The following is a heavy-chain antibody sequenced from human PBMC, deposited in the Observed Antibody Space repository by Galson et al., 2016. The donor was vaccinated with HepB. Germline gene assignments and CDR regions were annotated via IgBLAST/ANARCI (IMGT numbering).Heavy chain of an antibody. J-gene: IGHJ6*02. CDR2: INPSGGST. Sequence: SVKVSCKASGYTFTNYYMHCVRQAPGQGLEWMGIINPSGGSTSYAQTFQGRVTMTRDTSTRTVYMELSSLRSEDTAVYYCARDGSPLRLLECRYGMDVWGQGTTVAVSS. D-gene: IGHD3-3*01. V-gene: IGHV1-46*01. CDR3: ARDGSPLRLLECRYGMDV. CDR1: GYTFTNYY.